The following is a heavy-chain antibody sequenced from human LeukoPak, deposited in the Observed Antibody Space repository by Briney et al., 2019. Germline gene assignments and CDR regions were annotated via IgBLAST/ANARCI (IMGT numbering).Heavy chain of an antibody. CDR1: GYSISSGYY. D-gene: IGHD3-3*01. CDR2: IYHSGST. CDR3: ARSGSRYDFWSGYYNDY. V-gene: IGHV4-38-2*01. Sequence: SETLSLTCAVSGYSISSGYYWGWIRQPPGKGLEWIGSIYHSGSTYYNPSLKSRVTISVDTSKNQFSLKLSSVTAADTAVFYCARSGSRYDFWSGYYNDYWGQGTLVTVSS. J-gene: IGHJ4*02.